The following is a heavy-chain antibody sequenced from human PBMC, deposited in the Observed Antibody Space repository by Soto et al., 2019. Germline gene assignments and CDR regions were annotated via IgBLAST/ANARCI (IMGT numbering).Heavy chain of an antibody. Sequence: GASVKVSCKTSGGTFSSYAISWVRQAPGQGLEWMGGIIPIFATANYAQKFQGRVTITADESTSTAYMELSSLRSEDTAVYYCASNDFWSGYYPFYYYGMDVWGQGTTVTVSS. CDR3: ASNDFWSGYYPFYYYGMDV. CDR2: IIPIFATA. J-gene: IGHJ6*02. CDR1: GGTFSSYA. D-gene: IGHD3-3*01. V-gene: IGHV1-69*13.